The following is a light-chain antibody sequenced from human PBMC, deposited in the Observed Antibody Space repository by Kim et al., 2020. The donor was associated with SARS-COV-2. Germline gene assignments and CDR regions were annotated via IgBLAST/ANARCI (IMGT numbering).Light chain of an antibody. J-gene: IGLJ3*02. CDR1: KLGDKY. V-gene: IGLV3-1*01. CDR3: QAWDSSTGV. CDR2: QDS. Sequence: SYELTQPPSVSVSPGQTASITCSGHKLGDKYACWYQQTPGQSPVLVICQDSKRPSGIPERFSGSNSGNTATLTISGTQAMDEADYYCQAWDSSTGVFGGGTQLTVL.